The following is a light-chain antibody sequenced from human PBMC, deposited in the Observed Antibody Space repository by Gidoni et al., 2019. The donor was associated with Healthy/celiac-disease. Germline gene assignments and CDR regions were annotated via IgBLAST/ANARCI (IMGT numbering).Light chain of an antibody. CDR2: LGS. Sequence: DIVMTQSPLSLPVTPGEPASISCRSSQSLLHSNGYNYLDWYLQKPGQSPQLLIYLGSNRASGVPDRFSGRGSGTDFTLKISRVEAEDVGVYYCMPALQTPRTFGQGTKVEIK. CDR1: QSLLHSNGYNY. J-gene: IGKJ1*01. V-gene: IGKV2-28*01. CDR3: MPALQTPRT.